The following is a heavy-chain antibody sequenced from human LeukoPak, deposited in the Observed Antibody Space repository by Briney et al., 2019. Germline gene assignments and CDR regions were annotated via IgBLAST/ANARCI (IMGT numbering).Heavy chain of an antibody. D-gene: IGHD1-26*01. J-gene: IGHJ6*02. Sequence: GASVKVSCKASGYIFTSYSINWVRQAPGQGLEWMGWISPYNVRTNSVQKFQGRVTMITDTSTRTAYMELRSLKSDDTAVYYCARDRRVGAKRIYYHHGMDVWGQGTTVTVS. CDR1: GYIFTSYS. CDR3: ARDRRVGAKRIYYHHGMDV. CDR2: ISPYNVRT. V-gene: IGHV1-18*01.